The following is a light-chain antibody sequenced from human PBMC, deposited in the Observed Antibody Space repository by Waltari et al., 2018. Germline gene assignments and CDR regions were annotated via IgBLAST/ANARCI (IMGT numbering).Light chain of an antibody. J-gene: IGKJ1*01. CDR3: QQYNNWPPGT. Sequence: EMVVTQSPATLSLSPGERATLSCRTSQTIGTSLAWYQQRPDQAPRLLIYRASTRATGIPDRFSGSGSESEFTLTISSLQSEDVALYYCQQYNNWPPGTFGQGTKVEI. V-gene: IGKV3-15*01. CDR1: QTIGTS. CDR2: RAS.